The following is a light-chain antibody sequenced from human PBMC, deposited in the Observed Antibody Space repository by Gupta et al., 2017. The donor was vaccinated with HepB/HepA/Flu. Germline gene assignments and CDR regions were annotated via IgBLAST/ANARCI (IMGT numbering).Light chain of an antibody. J-gene: IGLJ2*01. CDR3: QSYDSSLSGVV. CDR2: GNN. V-gene: IGLV1-40*01. CDR1: SSNIGAGYA. Sequence: QSVLTQPPSVSGAPGQGVTISCTGSSSNIGAGYAVHWYQQFPGAAPKLLIYGNNNRPSGVPDRFSGSKSGTSASLAITGLQAEDEADYYCQSYDSSLSGVVFGGGTKLTVL.